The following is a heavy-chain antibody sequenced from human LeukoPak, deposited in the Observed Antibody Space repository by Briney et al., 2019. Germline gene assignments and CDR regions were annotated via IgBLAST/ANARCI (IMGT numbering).Heavy chain of an antibody. CDR2: ISGSGGST. D-gene: IGHD6-6*01. CDR1: GFTFSSYA. J-gene: IGHJ6*02. CDR3: ARDEYSSSQDDYYYGMDV. Sequence: GGSLRLSCAASGFTFSSYAMSWVRQAPGKGLEWVSSISGSGGSTYHADSVKGRFTISRDNSKNTLYLQMNSLRAEDTAVYYCARDEYSSSQDDYYYGMDVWGQGTTVTVSS. V-gene: IGHV3-23*01.